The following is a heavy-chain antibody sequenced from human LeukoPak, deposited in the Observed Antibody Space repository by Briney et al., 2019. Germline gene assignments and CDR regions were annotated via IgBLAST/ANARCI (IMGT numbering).Heavy chain of an antibody. CDR1: GYTFTSYG. V-gene: IGHV1-8*02. Sequence: ASVKVSCKASGYTFTSYGISWVRQAPGQGLEWMGWMNPNSGNTGYAQKFQGRVTMTRNTSISTAYMELSSLRSEDTAVYYCARGISWFDPWGQGTLVTVSS. J-gene: IGHJ5*02. CDR3: ARGISWFDP. CDR2: MNPNSGNT.